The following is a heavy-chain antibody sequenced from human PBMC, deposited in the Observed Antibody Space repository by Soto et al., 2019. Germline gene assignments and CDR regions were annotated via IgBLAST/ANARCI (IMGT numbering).Heavy chain of an antibody. J-gene: IGHJ6*02. CDR3: ARGIFPPYCSGGSCYYYYYGMDV. CDR1: GFTFSSYG. V-gene: IGHV3-33*01. D-gene: IGHD2-15*01. Sequence: QVQLVESGGGVVQPGRSLRLSCAASGFTFSSYGMHWVRQAPGKGLEWVAVMWYDGSNKYYADSVKGRFTISRDNSKNTLYLQMNSLRAEDTAVYYCARGIFPPYCSGGSCYYYYYGMDVWGQGTTVTVSS. CDR2: MWYDGSNK.